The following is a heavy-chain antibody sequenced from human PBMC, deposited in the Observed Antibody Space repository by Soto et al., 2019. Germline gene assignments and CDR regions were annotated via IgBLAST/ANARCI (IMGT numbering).Heavy chain of an antibody. CDR2: ISRSSGST. V-gene: IGHV3-23*01. Sequence: PGGSLRLSCAASGFTFSSYAMSWVRQAPGKGLEWVSAISRSSGSTYYADSVKGRFTISRDNSKNTLYLQMNSLRAEDTAVYYCAKDHQAAGNLLRTRYFDYWGQGTLVTVSS. CDR3: AKDHQAAGNLLRTRYFDY. J-gene: IGHJ4*02. D-gene: IGHD6-13*01. CDR1: GFTFSSYA.